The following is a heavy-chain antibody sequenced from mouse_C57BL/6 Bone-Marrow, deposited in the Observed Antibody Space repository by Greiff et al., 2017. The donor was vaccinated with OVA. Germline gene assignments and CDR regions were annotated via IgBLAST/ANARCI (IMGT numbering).Heavy chain of an antibody. CDR2: IDPSDSYT. CDR1: GYTFTSYW. J-gene: IGHJ1*03. Sequence: QVQLQQPGAELVMPGASVKLSCKASGYTFTSYWMHWVKQRPGQGLEWIGEIDPSDSYTNYNQKFKGKSTLTVDKSSSTAYLQLSSLTSEDSAVYCCATLYYWYVDVWGTGTTVTVSP. CDR3: ATLYYWYVDV. V-gene: IGHV1-69*01.